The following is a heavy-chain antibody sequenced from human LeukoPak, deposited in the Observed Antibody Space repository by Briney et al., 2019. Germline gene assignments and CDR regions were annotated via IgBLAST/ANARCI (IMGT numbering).Heavy chain of an antibody. CDR1: GYSFTSYW. D-gene: IGHD3-3*01. Sequence: GESLKISCKGSGYSFTSYWSGWVRRMPGEGLEGMGVIYPGDTDARYSTSFQGQVTISAAKSISTAYLQWSSLKASDTAMYYCARDITYYDYSRFDYWGQGTLVTVSS. CDR3: ARDITYYDYSRFDY. CDR2: IYPGDTDA. V-gene: IGHV5-51*01. J-gene: IGHJ4*02.